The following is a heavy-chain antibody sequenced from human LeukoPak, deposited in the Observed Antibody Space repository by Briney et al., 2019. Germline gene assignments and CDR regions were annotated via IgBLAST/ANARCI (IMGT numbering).Heavy chain of an antibody. J-gene: IGHJ4*02. V-gene: IGHV4-31*03. CDR1: GGSISSGGYY. CDR3: ARDCGGSCYTTFDY. Sequence: SETLSLTCTVSGGSISSGGYYWSWIRQHPGKGLEWIGYIYYSGSTYYNPSLKSRVTISVDTSKNQFSLKLSSVTAADTAVYYCARDCGGSCYTTFDYWGQGTLVTVSS. D-gene: IGHD2-15*01. CDR2: IYYSGST.